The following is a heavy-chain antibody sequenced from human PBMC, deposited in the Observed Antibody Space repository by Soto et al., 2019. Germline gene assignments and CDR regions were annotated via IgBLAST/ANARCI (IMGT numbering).Heavy chain of an antibody. D-gene: IGHD3-22*01. CDR3: ARTLLDSSGYEERGAHWYFDL. J-gene: IGHJ2*01. CDR2: IYYSGST. Sequence: PSETLSLTCTVSGGSISSSSYYWGWIRQPPGKGLEWIGSIYYSGSTYYNPSLKSRVTISVDTSKNQFSLKLSSVTAADTAVYYCARTLLDSSGYEERGAHWYFDLWGRGTLVTVSS. CDR1: GGSISSSSYY. V-gene: IGHV4-39*01.